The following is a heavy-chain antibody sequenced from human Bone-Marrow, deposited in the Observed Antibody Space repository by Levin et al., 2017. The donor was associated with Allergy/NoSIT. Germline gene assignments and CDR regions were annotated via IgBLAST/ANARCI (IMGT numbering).Heavy chain of an antibody. CDR1: GFTFSDYY. CDR2: ISSSGSTI. J-gene: IGHJ6*02. D-gene: IGHD2-2*01. V-gene: IGHV3-11*01. CDR3: ARDYCSSTSCYVPSFGRIMDV. Sequence: GGSLRLSCAASGFTFSDYYMSWIRQAPGKGLEWVSYISSSGSTIYYADSVKGRFTISRDNAKNSLYLQMNSLRAEDTAVYYCARDYCSSTSCYVPSFGRIMDVWGQGTTVTVSS.